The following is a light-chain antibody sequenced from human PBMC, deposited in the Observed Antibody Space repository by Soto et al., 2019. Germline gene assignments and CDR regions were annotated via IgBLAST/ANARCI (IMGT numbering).Light chain of an antibody. J-gene: IGKJ2*01. V-gene: IGKV2-28*01. Sequence: VTTQYPLSLPVTPGEPASISCRSSQSLLHRNGYNYLDWYLQKPGQSPQLLIYLGSNRASGVPDRLSGSGSGTDFTLKISRVEAEDVGVYYCMQSIQLPTFG. CDR1: QSLLHRNGYNY. CDR2: LGS. CDR3: MQSIQLPT.